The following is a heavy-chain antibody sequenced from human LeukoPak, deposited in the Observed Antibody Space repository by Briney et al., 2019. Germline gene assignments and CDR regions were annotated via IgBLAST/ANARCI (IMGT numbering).Heavy chain of an antibody. CDR3: ARGIMITFGGSLDY. D-gene: IGHD3-16*01. CDR1: GFTFSSYW. V-gene: IGHV3-74*01. Sequence: PGGSLRLSCAASGFTFSSYWMHWVRQAPGKGLVWVSRINSDGSSTSYADSVKGRFTISRDNAKNTLYLQMNSLRAEDTAVYYCARGIMITFGGSLDYWGQGILVTFSS. J-gene: IGHJ4*02. CDR2: INSDGSST.